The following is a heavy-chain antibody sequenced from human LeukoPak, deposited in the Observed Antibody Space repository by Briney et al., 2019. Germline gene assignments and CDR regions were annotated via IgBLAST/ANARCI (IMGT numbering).Heavy chain of an antibody. D-gene: IGHD5-12*01. Sequence: GGSLRLSCAASEFSVGSNYMTWVRQAPGKGLEWVSLIYSGGSTYYADSVKGRFTISRDNSKNTLYLQMNSLKTEDTAVYYCTRQGGYSGYGVPFDYWGQGTLVTVSS. CDR2: IYSGGST. V-gene: IGHV3-66*04. CDR1: EFSVGSNY. CDR3: TRQGGYSGYGVPFDY. J-gene: IGHJ4*02.